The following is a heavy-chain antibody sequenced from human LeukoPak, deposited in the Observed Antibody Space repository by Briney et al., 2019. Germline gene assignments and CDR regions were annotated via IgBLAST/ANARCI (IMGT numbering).Heavy chain of an antibody. J-gene: IGHJ4*02. CDR1: GGSISSYY. V-gene: IGHV4-59*01. CDR2: IYYSGST. D-gene: IGHD3-22*01. Sequence: SETPSLTCTVSGGSISSYYWSWIRQPPGKGLEWIGYIYYSGSTNYNPSLKSRVTISVDTSKNQFSLKLSSVTASDTAVYSCACYDSSYYWYFDYWGQGTLVTVSS. CDR3: ACYDSSYYWYFDY.